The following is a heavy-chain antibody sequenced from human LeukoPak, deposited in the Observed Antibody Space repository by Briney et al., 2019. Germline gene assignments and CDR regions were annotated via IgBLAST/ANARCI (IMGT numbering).Heavy chain of an antibody. CDR1: GYTFTSYD. D-gene: IGHD6-13*01. CDR2: MNPNSGNT. CDR3: ARGSSSWYGSDY. Sequence: ASVKVSCKAFGYTFTSYDINWVRQATGQGLEWMGWMNPNSGNTGYAQKFQGRVTMTRNTSISTAYMELSSLRSEDTAVYYCARGSSSWYGSDYWGQGTLVTVSS. J-gene: IGHJ4*02. V-gene: IGHV1-8*01.